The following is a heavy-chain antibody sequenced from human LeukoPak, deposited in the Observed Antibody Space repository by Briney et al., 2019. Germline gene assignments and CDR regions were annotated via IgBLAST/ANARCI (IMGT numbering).Heavy chain of an antibody. J-gene: IGHJ4*02. Sequence: GGSLILSCAASGFTFSSYTMNWVRQAPGKGLEWVSSISGSSRHKYYADSVKGRFTISRDNAKNQLYLQMNSLRAEYTAVYYCARTANFAAGYYIVYWGQGTRVTVSS. V-gene: IGHV3-21*01. CDR3: ARTANFAAGYYIVY. CDR2: ISGSSRHK. D-gene: IGHD3-3*01. CDR1: GFTFSSYT.